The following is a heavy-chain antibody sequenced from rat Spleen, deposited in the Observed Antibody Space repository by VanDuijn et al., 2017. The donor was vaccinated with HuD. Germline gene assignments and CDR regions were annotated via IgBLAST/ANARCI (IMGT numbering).Heavy chain of an antibody. D-gene: IGHD1-11*01. Sequence: QVQLMESGPGLVRPSEPLSLTCTVPGFSLTSFNVDWVRKPPGKGLEWMGVMWSGGSTDYNSALKSRLSISRETSKNQLFLKMNSLQSEDTTTYYCARDEGGSLEYWGQGVMVTVSS. CDR3: ARDEGGSLEY. CDR1: GFSLTSFN. CDR2: MWSGGST. J-gene: IGHJ2*01. V-gene: IGHV2-45*01.